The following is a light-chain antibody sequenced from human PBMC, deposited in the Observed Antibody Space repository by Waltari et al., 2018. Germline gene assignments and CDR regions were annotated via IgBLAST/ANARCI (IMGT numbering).Light chain of an antibody. V-gene: IGLV1-51*01. Sequence: SVLTQPPSVSAAPGQKVTISCPGSSSNIGNNYVYWYQQLPGRAPKLLIYDNYKRPSGVPGRFSGSRSGTSATLGITGLQTGDEAVYYCGTWDTSLSPGEVFGGGTKLTVL. CDR2: DNY. CDR3: GTWDTSLSPGEV. J-gene: IGLJ2*01. CDR1: SSNIGNNY.